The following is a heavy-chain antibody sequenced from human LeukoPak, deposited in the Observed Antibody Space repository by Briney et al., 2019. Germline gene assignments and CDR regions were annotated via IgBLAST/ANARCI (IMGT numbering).Heavy chain of an antibody. Sequence: GGSLRLSCAASGFTFSGYWMHWVRQVPGKGLVWVSRINSDGSSTAYADSVKGRFTISRGNAKNTLYLQMNSLRVEDTAVYYCARDRYYGMDVWGQGTTVTVSS. CDR1: GFTFSGYW. J-gene: IGHJ6*02. CDR3: ARDRYYGMDV. CDR2: INSDGSST. V-gene: IGHV3-74*01.